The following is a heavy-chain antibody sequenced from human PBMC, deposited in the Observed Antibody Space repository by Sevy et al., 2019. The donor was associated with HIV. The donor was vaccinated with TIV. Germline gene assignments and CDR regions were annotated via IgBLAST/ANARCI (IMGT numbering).Heavy chain of an antibody. CDR2: IRQDGNEI. Sequence: GGSLRLSCAASGFTFNAYWMQWVRQAPGKGLEWVANIRQDGNEIYYADSVRGRFTISRDNAKESLYLQMGNLRVEDTGLYYCASRYFDLWGQGTLVTVSS. CDR1: GFTFNAYW. J-gene: IGHJ4*02. CDR3: ASRYFDL. V-gene: IGHV3-7*01.